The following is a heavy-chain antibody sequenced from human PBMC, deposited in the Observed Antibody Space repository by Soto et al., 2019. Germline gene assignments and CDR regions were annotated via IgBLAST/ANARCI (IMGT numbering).Heavy chain of an antibody. D-gene: IGHD4-17*01. V-gene: IGHV4-39*01. CDR3: ARSMTTVVTLDY. Sequence: PSETLSLTGTGSGGSISSSSYYWGWIRQPPRKGLEWIGSIYYSGSTYYNPSLKSRVTISVDTSKNQFSLKLSSVTAADTAVYYCARSMTTVVTLDYWGQGTLVT. CDR1: GGSISSSSYY. CDR2: IYYSGST. J-gene: IGHJ4*02.